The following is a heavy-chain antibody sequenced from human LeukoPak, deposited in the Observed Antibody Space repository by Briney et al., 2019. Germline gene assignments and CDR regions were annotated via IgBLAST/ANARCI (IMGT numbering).Heavy chain of an antibody. D-gene: IGHD2-21*02. CDR3: AKSLYCGDDCF. V-gene: IGHV4-34*01. Sequence: PSETLSLTCAVYGGSFNYYWSWIRQPTGKGLEWIGEINNSTNTKYNPSLKSRVSISVYTSKNQFSLRLSSVTAADTAIYYCAKSLYCGDDCFWGPGTMVPFSS. CDR2: INNSTNT. CDR1: GGSFNYY. J-gene: IGHJ3*01.